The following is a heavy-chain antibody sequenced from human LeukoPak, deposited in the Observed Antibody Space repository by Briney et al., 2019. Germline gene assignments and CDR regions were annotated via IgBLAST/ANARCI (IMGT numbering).Heavy chain of an antibody. J-gene: IGHJ6*02. D-gene: IGHD6-6*01. Sequence: PSETLSLTCTVSGGSISSYYWSWIRQPPGKGLEWIGYIYYSGSTNYNPSLKSRVTISVDTSKNQFSLKLSSVTAADTAVYYCARLISIPATQAARYGYYYGMDVWGQGTTVTVSS. V-gene: IGHV4-59*08. CDR3: ARLISIPATQAARYGYYYGMDV. CDR2: IYYSGST. CDR1: GGSISSYY.